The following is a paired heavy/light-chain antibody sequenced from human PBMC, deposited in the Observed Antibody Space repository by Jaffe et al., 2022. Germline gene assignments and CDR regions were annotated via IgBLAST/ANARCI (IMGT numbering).Heavy chain of an antibody. J-gene: IGHJ3*02. Sequence: EVQLVESGGGLVQPGGSLRLSCAASGFTFSSYSMNWVRQAPGKGLEWVSYISSSSSTIYYADSVKGRFTISRDNAKNSLYLQMNSLRAEDTAVYYCARRLRDRNYDYIWGSLAEDAFDIWGQGTMVTVSS. CDR3: ARRLRDRNYDYIWGSLAEDAFDI. CDR1: GFTFSSYS. CDR2: ISSSSSTI. V-gene: IGHV3-48*01. D-gene: IGHD3-16*01.
Light chain of an antibody. CDR3: NSRDSSGNHLNVV. Sequence: SSELTQDPAVSVALGQTVRITCQGDSLRSYYASWYQQKPGQAPVLVIYGKNNRPSGIPDRFSGSSSGNTASLTITGAQAEDEADYYCNSRDSSGNHLNVVFGGGTKLTVL. CDR2: GKN. J-gene: IGLJ2*01. V-gene: IGLV3-19*01. CDR1: SLRSYY.